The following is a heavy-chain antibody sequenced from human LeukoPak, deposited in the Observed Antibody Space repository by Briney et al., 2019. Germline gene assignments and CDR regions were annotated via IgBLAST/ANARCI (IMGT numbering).Heavy chain of an antibody. CDR3: ARGSRLDYGGIGEFDY. D-gene: IGHD4-23*01. J-gene: IGHJ4*02. CDR1: GGSISSHY. CDR2: ISYSGST. Sequence: SETLSLTCTVSGGSISSHYWSWIRRPPGKGLEWIGYISYSGSTNFNTSLKSRVNISLDTSKNQFSLKLNSMTPADTAVYYCARGSRLDYGGIGEFDYWGQGTLVTVSS. V-gene: IGHV4-59*11.